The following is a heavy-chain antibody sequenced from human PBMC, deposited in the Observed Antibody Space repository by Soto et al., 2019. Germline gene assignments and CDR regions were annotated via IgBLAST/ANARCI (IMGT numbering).Heavy chain of an antibody. Sequence: GASVKVSCKASGYTFTNFGISWVRQAPGQGLEWMGWISAYNGNTNYAQKLQDRVTLTTHTSTNPAYMELRSLRSHDTALYYCATGAYYSFCSGYWSDYNWFDPRAQRTPVTVSS. D-gene: IGHD3-3*01. CDR1: GYTFTNFG. CDR3: ATGAYYSFCSGYWSDYNWFDP. J-gene: IGHJ5*02. V-gene: IGHV1-18*01. CDR2: ISAYNGNT.